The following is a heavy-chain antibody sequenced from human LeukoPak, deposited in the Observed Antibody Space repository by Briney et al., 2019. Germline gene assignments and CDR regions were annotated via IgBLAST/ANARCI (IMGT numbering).Heavy chain of an antibody. V-gene: IGHV4-34*01. CDR3: ARVAGLYSSSWYGGSTIDY. J-gene: IGHJ4*02. CDR1: GGSFSGYY. CDR2: INHGGST. D-gene: IGHD6-13*01. Sequence: SETLSLTCAVYGGSFSGYYWSWIRQPPGKGLEWIGEINHGGSTNYNPSLKSRVTISVDTSKNQFSLKLSSVTAADTAVYYCARVAGLYSSSWYGGSTIDYWGQGTLVTVSS.